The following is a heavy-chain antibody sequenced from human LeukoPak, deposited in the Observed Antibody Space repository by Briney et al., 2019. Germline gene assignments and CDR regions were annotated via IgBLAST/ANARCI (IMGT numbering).Heavy chain of an antibody. CDR3: ARDRSYLDSRRGGWFDP. D-gene: IGHD3-10*01. CDR2: IYYSGST. CDR1: GGSISSYY. J-gene: IGHJ5*02. Sequence: SETLSLTCTVSGGSISSYYWSWIRQPPGKGLEWFGYIYYSGSTYYNPSLKSRVTISVDTSKNQFSLKLSSVTAADTAVYYCARDRSYLDSRRGGWFDPWGQGTLVTVSS. V-gene: IGHV4-59*12.